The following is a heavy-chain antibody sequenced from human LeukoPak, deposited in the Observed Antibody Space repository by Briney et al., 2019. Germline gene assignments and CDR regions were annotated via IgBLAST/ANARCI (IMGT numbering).Heavy chain of an antibody. CDR1: AYTFTGYY. D-gene: IGHD5-18*01. CDR2: INPISGGT. Sequence: ASVKVSCKASAYTFTGYYMHWVRQAPGQGLEWMGWINPISGGTNYAQKFQGRVTMTRDTSISTAYMELSRLRSDDTAVYYCARARYSYGYPFDYWGQGNLVTVSS. V-gene: IGHV1-2*02. J-gene: IGHJ4*02. CDR3: ARARYSYGYPFDY.